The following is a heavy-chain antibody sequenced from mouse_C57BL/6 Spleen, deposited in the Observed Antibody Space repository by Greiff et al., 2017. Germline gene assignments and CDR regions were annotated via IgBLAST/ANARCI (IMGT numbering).Heavy chain of an antibody. CDR3: ARSFTMVTPYYYAMDY. CDR2: INPSTGGT. D-gene: IGHD2-1*01. Sequence: EVQLQQSGPELVKPGASVKISCKASGYSFTGYYMNWVKQSPEKSLEWIGEINPSTGGTTYNQKFKAKATLTVDKSSSTAYMQLKSLTSEDSAVYYCARSFTMVTPYYYAMDYWGQGTSVTVSS. CDR1: GYSFTGYY. J-gene: IGHJ4*01. V-gene: IGHV1-42*01.